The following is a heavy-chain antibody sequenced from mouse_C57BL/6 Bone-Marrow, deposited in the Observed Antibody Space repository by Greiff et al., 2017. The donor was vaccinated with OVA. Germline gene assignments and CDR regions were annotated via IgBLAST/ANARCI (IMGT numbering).Heavy chain of an antibody. V-gene: IGHV1-18*01. CDR2: INPNNGGT. J-gene: IGHJ1*03. D-gene: IGHD1-1*01. CDR1: GYTFTDYN. CDR3: ARGTYYGSSYGYFDV. Sequence: VHVKQSGPELVKPGASVKIPCKASGYTFTDYNMDWVKQSHGKSLEWIGDINPNNGGTIYNQKFKGKAKLTVDKSSSTAYMELRSLTSEDTAVYYCARGTYYGSSYGYFDVWGTGTTVTVSS.